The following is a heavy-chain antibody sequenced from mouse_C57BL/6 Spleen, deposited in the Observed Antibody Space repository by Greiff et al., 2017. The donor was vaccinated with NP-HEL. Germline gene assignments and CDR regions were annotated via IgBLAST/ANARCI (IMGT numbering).Heavy chain of an antibody. V-gene: IGHV5-17*01. CDR1: GFTFSDYG. J-gene: IGHJ3*01. Sequence: EVQVVESGGGLVKPGGSLKLSCAASGFTFSDYGMHWVRQAPEKGLEWVAYISSGSSTIYYADTVKGRFTISRDNAKNTLFLQMTSLRSEDTAMYYCSYDYDVGFAYWGQGTLVTVSA. CDR2: ISSGSSTI. D-gene: IGHD2-4*01. CDR3: SYDYDVGFAY.